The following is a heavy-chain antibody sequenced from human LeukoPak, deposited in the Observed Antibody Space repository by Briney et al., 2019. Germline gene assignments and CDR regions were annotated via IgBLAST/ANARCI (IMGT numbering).Heavy chain of an antibody. V-gene: IGHV3-30*18. D-gene: IGHD6-6*01. CDR1: GFTFSSYG. Sequence: GRSLRLSCAASGFTFSSYGMHWVRQAPGKGLEWVAVISHDGSNKYYADSVKGRFTISRDNSKNTLYLQMNSLRAEDTAVYYCAKDEYSSSSPDYWGQGTLVTVSS. CDR3: AKDEYSSSSPDY. J-gene: IGHJ4*02. CDR2: ISHDGSNK.